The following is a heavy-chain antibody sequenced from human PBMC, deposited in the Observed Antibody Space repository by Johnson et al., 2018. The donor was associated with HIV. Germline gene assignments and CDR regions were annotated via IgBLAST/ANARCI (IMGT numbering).Heavy chain of an antibody. CDR1: GFTFSSYG. D-gene: IGHD1-26*01. J-gene: IGHJ3*02. Sequence: QVQLVESGGGVVQPGGSLRLSCAASGFTFSSYGMHWVRQAPGKGLEWVAVISFDGRNKYYADSVKGRFTISRDNSKNTLYLQRNSLRAEDTAVYYCATFGGGSFHAFDIWGQGTMVTVSS. V-gene: IGHV3-30*19. CDR2: ISFDGRNK. CDR3: ATFGGGSFHAFDI.